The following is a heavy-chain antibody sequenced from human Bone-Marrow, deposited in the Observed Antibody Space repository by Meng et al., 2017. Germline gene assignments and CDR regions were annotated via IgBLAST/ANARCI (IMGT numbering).Heavy chain of an antibody. D-gene: IGHD3-22*01. V-gene: IGHV3-21*01. Sequence: GESLKISCAASGFTFSSYGMNWVRQAPGKGLEWVSSISSSSSYIYYADSVKGRFTISRDNAKNSLYLQMNSLRAEDTAVYYCARDFSPIPPNYYDSSGYSEPFDYWGQGTLVTVSS. CDR1: GFTFSSYG. J-gene: IGHJ4*02. CDR3: ARDFSPIPPNYYDSSGYSEPFDY. CDR2: ISSSSSYI.